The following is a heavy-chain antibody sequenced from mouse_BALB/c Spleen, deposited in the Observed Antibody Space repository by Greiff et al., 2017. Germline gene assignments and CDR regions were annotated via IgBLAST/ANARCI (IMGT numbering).Heavy chain of an antibody. CDR1: GYSITSDYA. J-gene: IGHJ3*01. CDR3: AFYDYDSSWFAY. CDR2: ISYSGST. V-gene: IGHV3-2*02. Sequence: EVKVEESGPGLVKPSQSLSLTCTVTGYSITSDYAWNWIRQFPGNQLEWMGYISYSGSTSYNPSLKSRISITRDTSKNQFFLQLNSVTTEDTATYYCAFYDYDSSWFAYWGQGTLVTVSA. D-gene: IGHD2-4*01.